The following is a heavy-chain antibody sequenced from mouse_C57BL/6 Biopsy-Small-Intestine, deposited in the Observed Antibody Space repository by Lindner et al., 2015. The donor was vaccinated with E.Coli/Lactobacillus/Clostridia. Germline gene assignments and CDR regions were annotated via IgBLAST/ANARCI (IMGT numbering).Heavy chain of an antibody. D-gene: IGHD2-1*01. CDR2: IDPEDGET. CDR1: GFNIKDYY. CDR3: FTWGGNPFAY. J-gene: IGHJ3*01. Sequence: VQLQESGAELVKPGASVKLSCTASGFNIKDYYIHWVKQRTEQGLEWVGRIDPEDGETKYDSKFQGKASITADTSSNTAYQQLSSLTSEDTAVYYCFTWGGNPFAYWGHGTLVTVSA. V-gene: IGHV14-2*01.